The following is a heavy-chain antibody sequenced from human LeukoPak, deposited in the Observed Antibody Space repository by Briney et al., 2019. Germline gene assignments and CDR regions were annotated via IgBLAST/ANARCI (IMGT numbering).Heavy chain of an antibody. Sequence: PSETLSLTCTVSGGSISSYYWSWIRQPPGKGLEWIGYIYYSGSTNYNPSLKSRVTISVDTSKNQFSLKLSSVTAADTAVYYCARHVEYYDSSGYYDHWGQGTLVTVSS. CDR1: GGSISSYY. V-gene: IGHV4-59*08. CDR3: ARHVEYYDSSGYYDH. D-gene: IGHD3-22*01. CDR2: IYYSGST. J-gene: IGHJ4*02.